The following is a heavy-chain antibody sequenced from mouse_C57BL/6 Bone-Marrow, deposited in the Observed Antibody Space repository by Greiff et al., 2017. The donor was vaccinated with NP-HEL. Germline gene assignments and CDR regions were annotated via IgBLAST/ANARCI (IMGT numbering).Heavy chain of an antibody. CDR1: GFNIKDDY. D-gene: IGHD1-1*01. V-gene: IGHV14-4*01. J-gene: IGHJ2*01. CDR2: IDPENGDT. CDR3: TTNYYGSSYYFDY. Sequence: VQLKQSGAELVRPGASVKLSCTASGFNIKDDYMHWVKQRPEQGLEWIGWIDPENGDTEYASKFPGKATITADTSSNTADLQLSSLTSEDTAVYYCTTNYYGSSYYFDYWGQGTTLTVSS.